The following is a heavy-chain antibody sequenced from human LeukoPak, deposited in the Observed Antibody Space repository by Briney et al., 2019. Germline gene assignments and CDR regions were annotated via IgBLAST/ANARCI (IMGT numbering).Heavy chain of an antibody. J-gene: IGHJ4*02. D-gene: IGHD2-21*01. CDR2: IWYDGSNK. CDR3: ARDDGHIYY. V-gene: IGHV3-33*01. CDR1: GFTFSSYD. Sequence: GRSLRLSCAASGFTFSSYDMHWVRQAPGKGLEWVALIWYDGSNKNYADSVKGRFTISRDNSKNTLFLQMNSLRAEDTAVYYCARDDGHIYYWGQGTLVTVSS.